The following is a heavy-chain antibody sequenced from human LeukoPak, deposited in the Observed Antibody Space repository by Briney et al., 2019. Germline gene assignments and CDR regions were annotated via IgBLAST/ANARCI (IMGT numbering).Heavy chain of an antibody. J-gene: IGHJ3*01. CDR2: INIYNGNT. CDR1: GYSFTTYG. V-gene: IGHV1-18*01. D-gene: IGHD2-21*01. CDR3: ARSLQGDHFDF. Sequence: WASVKVSCKASGYSFTTYGITWVRQAPGQGLKWMGWINIYNGNTNYAQKVQDRATMTTDTSTTTAYMELRSLRSDDTAVYYCARSLQGDHFDFWGQGTMVTVSS.